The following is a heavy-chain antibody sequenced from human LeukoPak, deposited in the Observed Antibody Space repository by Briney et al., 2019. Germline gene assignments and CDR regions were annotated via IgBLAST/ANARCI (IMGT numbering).Heavy chain of an antibody. V-gene: IGHV4-59*08. CDR3: ARHLAVAGIFDP. CDR1: GGSISSYY. CDR2: IYYSGST. D-gene: IGHD6-19*01. Sequence: PSETLSLTCTVSGGSISSYYGSWIRQPPGKGLEWIGYIYYSGSTNYNPSLKSRVTISVDTSKNQFSLKLSSVTAADTAVYYCARHLAVAGIFDPWGQGTLVTVSS. J-gene: IGHJ5*02.